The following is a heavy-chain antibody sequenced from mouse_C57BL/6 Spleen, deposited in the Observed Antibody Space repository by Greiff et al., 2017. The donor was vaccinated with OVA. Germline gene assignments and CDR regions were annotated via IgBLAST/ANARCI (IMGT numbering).Heavy chain of an antibody. D-gene: IGHD1-1*01. CDR3: ALITTVEGNY. Sequence: VKLQQPGAELVQPGASVKLSCKASGYTFTSYWMHWVKQRPGQGLEWIGMIHPNSGSTNSNEKFKSKATLTVDKSSSTAYMQLSSLTSEDSAVYYCALITTVEGNYGGQGTTLTVSS. CDR1: GYTFTSYW. V-gene: IGHV1-64*01. J-gene: IGHJ2*01. CDR2: IHPNSGST.